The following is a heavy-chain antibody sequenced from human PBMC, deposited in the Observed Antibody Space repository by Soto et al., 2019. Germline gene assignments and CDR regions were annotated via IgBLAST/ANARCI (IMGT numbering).Heavy chain of an antibody. CDR1: GDSVSSNSAA. D-gene: IGHD3-22*01. J-gene: IGHJ6*02. Sequence: SQTLSLTCAISGDSVSSNSAAWNWIRQSPSRGLEWLGRTYYRSKWYNDDAVSVKSRITINPDTSKNQFSLQLNSVTPEDTAVYYCAREGYYYDSSGYYNYYYGMDVWRQGTTVPVSS. V-gene: IGHV6-1*01. CDR2: TYYRSKWYN. CDR3: AREGYYYDSSGYYNYYYGMDV.